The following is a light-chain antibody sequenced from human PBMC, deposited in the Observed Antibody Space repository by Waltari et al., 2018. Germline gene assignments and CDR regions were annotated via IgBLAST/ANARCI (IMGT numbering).Light chain of an antibody. J-gene: IGKJ5*01. CDR1: QGMRDA. CDR3: QQFDNCVIT. CDR2: DVS. V-gene: IGKV1D-13*01. Sequence: AIQLTQSPSSPSASVADRVTITGRASQGMRDALVWYQQKPGKPPKLLIYDVSTLDRGGPLMFSRSGSGTDCTLTILSLQPEDFAGYCCQQFDNCVITFDQGTRLDIK.